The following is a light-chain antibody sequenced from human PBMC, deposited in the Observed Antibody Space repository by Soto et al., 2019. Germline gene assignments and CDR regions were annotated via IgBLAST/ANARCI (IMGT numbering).Light chain of an antibody. Sequence: EIVLKQSPGTLSLSPGERATLSCGARQGVSGSSLAWYQQKPGQAPRLLIYGASSRATGIPARFSGGGSGTEFTLTISSLQSEDFAVYYCQKYNSWPPITFGQGTRLEIK. CDR3: QKYNSWPPIT. CDR2: GAS. CDR1: QGVSGSS. V-gene: IGKV3-20*01. J-gene: IGKJ5*01.